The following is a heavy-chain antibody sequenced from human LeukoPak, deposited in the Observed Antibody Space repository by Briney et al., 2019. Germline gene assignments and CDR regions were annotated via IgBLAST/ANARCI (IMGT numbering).Heavy chain of an antibody. J-gene: IGHJ6*03. CDR1: GYTFTSYY. D-gene: IGHD4-17*01. CDR2: ISAYNGNT. Sequence: GASVKVSCKASGYTFTSYYMHWVRQAPGQGLEWMGWISAYNGNTNYAQKLQGRVTMTTDTSTSTAYMELRSLRSDDTAVYYCARDLDYGLDVGPDYYYYYMDVWGKGTTVTVSS. CDR3: ARDLDYGLDVGPDYYYYYMDV. V-gene: IGHV1-18*04.